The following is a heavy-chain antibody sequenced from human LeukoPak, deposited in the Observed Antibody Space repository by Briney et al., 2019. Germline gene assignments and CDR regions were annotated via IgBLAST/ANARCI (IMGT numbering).Heavy chain of an antibody. Sequence: GGSLRLSCAASGFTFSSHWMHWVRQAPGKGLVWVSRIHDDGTTTNYADSVKGRFTISRDNAKNTLYLQMNSLRAEDTAVYYCARDNPYGNQVDYWGQGTLVTVSS. CDR2: IHDDGTTT. D-gene: IGHD3-10*01. CDR1: GFTFSSHW. V-gene: IGHV3-74*01. CDR3: ARDNPYGNQVDY. J-gene: IGHJ4*02.